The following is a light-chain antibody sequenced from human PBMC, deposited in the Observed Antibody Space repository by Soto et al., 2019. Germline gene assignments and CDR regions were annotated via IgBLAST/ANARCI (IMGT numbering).Light chain of an antibody. CDR3: QQYHTYALT. Sequence: DVHMTQSPSTVSASVGDTVTITCRARQSIGDSLAWYQQKPGEGPKVLIHRASTLQSGVPSRFSGSGAGTEFTLTIISLQPDDFGTYYCQQYHTYALTFGQGTKVEIK. CDR1: QSIGDS. CDR2: RAS. V-gene: IGKV1-5*03. J-gene: IGKJ1*01.